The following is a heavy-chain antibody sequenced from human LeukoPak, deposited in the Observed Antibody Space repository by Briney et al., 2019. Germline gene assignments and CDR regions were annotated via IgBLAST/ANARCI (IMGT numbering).Heavy chain of an antibody. Sequence: GGSLRLSCAASGFTASSNYMSWVRQAPGKGLEWVSVIYSGGSTYYADSVKGRFTISRDNSKNTLYLQMNSLRAEDTAVYYCARDSHDFWLRAHYYYYYYMDVWGKGTTVTVSS. J-gene: IGHJ6*03. CDR2: IYSGGST. D-gene: IGHD3-3*01. CDR3: ARDSHDFWLRAHYYYYYYMDV. V-gene: IGHV3-66*01. CDR1: GFTASSNY.